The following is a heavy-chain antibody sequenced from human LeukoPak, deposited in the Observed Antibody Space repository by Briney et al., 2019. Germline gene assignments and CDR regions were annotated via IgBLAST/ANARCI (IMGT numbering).Heavy chain of an antibody. Sequence: GGSLRLSCAASGFAFSSYAMSWVRQAPGKGLEWVSSISGGGDSTDYADSVKGRFTISRDNSKNTLDLQMYSLRAEDTARYYCAKLRGSRYPAVEYWGQGTLVTVSS. J-gene: IGHJ4*02. CDR3: AKLRGSRYPAVEY. D-gene: IGHD6-19*01. CDR2: ISGGGDST. CDR1: GFAFSSYA. V-gene: IGHV3-23*01.